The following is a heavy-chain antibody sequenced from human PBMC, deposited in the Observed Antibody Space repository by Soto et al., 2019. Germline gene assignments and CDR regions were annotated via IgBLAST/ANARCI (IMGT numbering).Heavy chain of an antibody. CDR1: GFTFSSYA. V-gene: IGHV3-23*01. Sequence: LRLSCAASGFTFSSYAMAGVRQAPVKGLEWVSAISSSGVRTYYADSVKGRFTISRDNSKKTLFLQMNSLRDEETAVYYCAKTLDSSGYFWDNWFDPWGQGTRVTVSP. CDR3: AKTLDSSGYFWDNWFDP. CDR2: ISSSGVRT. D-gene: IGHD3-22*01. J-gene: IGHJ5*02.